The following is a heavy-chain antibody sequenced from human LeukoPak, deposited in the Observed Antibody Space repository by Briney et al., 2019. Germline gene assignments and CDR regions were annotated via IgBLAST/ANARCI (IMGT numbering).Heavy chain of an antibody. J-gene: IGHJ4*02. Sequence: GGSLRVSCAASGFTFSTYWMRWVRQAPGKGLEWVAKINQDGSQKRYVDSVQGRFTISRDNTKKTLCLQMNRLRAEDTAVYYCARLKDDFTKLDYWGQGTLVTVSS. V-gene: IGHV3-7*01. CDR1: GFTFSTYW. CDR2: INQDGSQK. D-gene: IGHD3-3*01. CDR3: ARLKDDFTKLDY.